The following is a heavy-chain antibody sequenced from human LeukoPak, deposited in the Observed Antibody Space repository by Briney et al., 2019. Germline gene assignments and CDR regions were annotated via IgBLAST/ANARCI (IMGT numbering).Heavy chain of an antibody. J-gene: IGHJ4*02. CDR3: AKEPGEGAGSYYNY. CDR1: GFSFSNYA. Sequence: GGSLRLSCAASGFSFSNYAMSWVRQAPGKGLEWVSAITGSGDITYNADSVKGRFTISRDNSKNTLYLQMNSLRVEDMAVYYCAKEPGEGAGSYYNYWGQGTLVTVSS. V-gene: IGHV3-23*01. D-gene: IGHD3-10*01. CDR2: ITGSGDIT.